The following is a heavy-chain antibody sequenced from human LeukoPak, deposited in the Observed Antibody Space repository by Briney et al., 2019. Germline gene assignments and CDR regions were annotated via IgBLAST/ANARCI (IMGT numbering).Heavy chain of an antibody. V-gene: IGHV3-30*02. CDR2: IRYDGSKK. J-gene: IGHJ4*02. CDR1: RFTFNKYG. CDR3: AKGGYSYDSSGHNYFDY. Sequence: GGSLRLSCAASRFTFNKYGMHWVRQAPGKGLEWVAFIRYDGSKKYYSDSVKGRFTISRDNSKNSLYLQMNSLRAEDTAVYYCAKGGYSYDSSGHNYFDYWGQGTLVTVSA. D-gene: IGHD3-22*01.